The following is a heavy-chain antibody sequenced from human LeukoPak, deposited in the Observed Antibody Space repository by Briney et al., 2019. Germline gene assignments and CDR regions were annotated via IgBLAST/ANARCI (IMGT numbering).Heavy chain of an antibody. J-gene: IGHJ4*02. CDR2: ISGSGDST. CDR3: AKEKQRNFDY. V-gene: IGHV3-23*01. CDR1: GFTFSNYA. Sequence: QTGGSLRLSCAASGFTFSNYAMSWVRQAPGKGLEWVSGISGSGDSTYYGDSVKGRFTISRDNSKNTLYLQMNSLRAEDTAVYYCAKEKQRNFDYWGQGTLDAVSS.